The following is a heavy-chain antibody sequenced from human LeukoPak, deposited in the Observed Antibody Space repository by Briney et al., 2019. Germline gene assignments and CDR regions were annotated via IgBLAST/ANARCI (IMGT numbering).Heavy chain of an antibody. J-gene: IGHJ4*02. CDR2: IYHSGNT. V-gene: IGHV4-38-2*02. CDR3: ARVNFADSNFDF. D-gene: IGHD3/OR15-3a*01. CDR1: GDSVSSGYY. Sequence: SETLSLTCTVSGDSVSSGYYWGWIRQSPEKGLEWIASIYHSGNTYYNPSLKSRVTISVDTSNNHFSLKLNSVTAADTAVYYCARVNFADSNFDFWGQGTLVTVSS.